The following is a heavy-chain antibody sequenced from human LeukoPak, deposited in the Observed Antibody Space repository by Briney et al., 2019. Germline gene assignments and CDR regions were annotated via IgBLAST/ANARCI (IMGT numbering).Heavy chain of an antibody. Sequence: SETLSLTCTVSGGSISSYYWSWIRQPPGKGLEWIGYIYYSGSTNYNPSLKSRVTISVDTSKNQFSLKLSSVTAADTAVYYCARGYSSGWQWNYYYYGMDVWGQGTTVTVSS. J-gene: IGHJ6*02. CDR2: IYYSGST. D-gene: IGHD6-19*01. CDR3: ARGYSSGWQWNYYYYGMDV. V-gene: IGHV4-59*01. CDR1: GGSISSYY.